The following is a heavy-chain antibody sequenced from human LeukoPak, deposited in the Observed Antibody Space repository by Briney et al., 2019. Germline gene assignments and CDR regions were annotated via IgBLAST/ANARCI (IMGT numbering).Heavy chain of an antibody. CDR1: GYTFTSYY. Sequence: ASVKVSCKASGYTFTSYYMHWVRQAPGQGLEWMGIINPSGGSTSYAQKFQGRVTMTRDTSTSTVYMELSSLRSEDTAVYYCARGSVVSYDFWSGYSYTFHYWGQGTLVTVSS. CDR3: ARGSVVSYDFWSGYSYTFHY. V-gene: IGHV1-46*01. J-gene: IGHJ4*02. D-gene: IGHD3-3*01. CDR2: INPSGGST.